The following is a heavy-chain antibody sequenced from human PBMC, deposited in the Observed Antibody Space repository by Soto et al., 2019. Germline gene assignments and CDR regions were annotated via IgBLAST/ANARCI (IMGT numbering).Heavy chain of an antibody. Sequence: EVQLVESGGDLVQPGGSLRLSCVASGFIVSGSYMSWVRQAPGEGLEWVSVMYPDGSRHYAESVKGRFAISRQNSENTVYLQMNSLRTEDTAVYYCAKDRGNYGDGGLDYWGLGSLVTVSS. CDR3: AKDRGNYGDGGLDY. J-gene: IGHJ4*02. V-gene: IGHV3-53*04. CDR1: GFIVSGSY. D-gene: IGHD4-17*01. CDR2: MYPDGSR.